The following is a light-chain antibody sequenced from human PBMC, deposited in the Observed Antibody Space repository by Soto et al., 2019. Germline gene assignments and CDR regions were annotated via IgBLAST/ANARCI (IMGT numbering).Light chain of an antibody. CDR1: SSDVGGFNY. CDR3: SSFTSINTVV. V-gene: IGLV2-14*01. Sequence: QSVLTQHASVSGSPGQSITISCTGTSSDVGGFNYVSWYQQYPGKAPKLLIYDVTNRPSGVSNRFSGSKSGNTASLTISGLQAEDEADYYCSSFTSINTVVFGGGT. CDR2: DVT. J-gene: IGLJ3*02.